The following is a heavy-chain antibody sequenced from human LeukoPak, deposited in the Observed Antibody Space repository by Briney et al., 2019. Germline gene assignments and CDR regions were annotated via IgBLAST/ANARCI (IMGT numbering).Heavy chain of an antibody. Sequence: SETLSLTCTVSGGSISSSSYYWGWIRQPQGKGLEWIGNIYYSGRTYYNPSLKSRVTISVDTSKNQFSLKLSSVTAAGTAVYYCAPLGLQHDIDYWGQGTLVTVSS. V-gene: IGHV4-39*01. CDR2: IYYSGRT. J-gene: IGHJ4*02. CDR3: APLGLQHDIDY. CDR1: GGSISSSSYY. D-gene: IGHD3-9*01.